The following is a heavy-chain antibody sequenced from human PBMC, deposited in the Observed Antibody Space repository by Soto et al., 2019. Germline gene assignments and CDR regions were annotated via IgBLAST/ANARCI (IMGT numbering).Heavy chain of an antibody. J-gene: IGHJ4*02. CDR1: GGSISSSSYY. CDR3: ARQNYDYIWGSYPSGYYFDY. CDR2: IYYSGST. D-gene: IGHD3-16*02. V-gene: IGHV4-39*01. Sequence: PSETLSLTCTVSGGSISSSSYYWGWIRQPPGKGLEWIGSIYYSGSTYYNPSLKSRVTISVDTSKNQFSLKLRSVTAADTAVYYCARQNYDYIWGSYPSGYYFDYWGQGTLVTVSS.